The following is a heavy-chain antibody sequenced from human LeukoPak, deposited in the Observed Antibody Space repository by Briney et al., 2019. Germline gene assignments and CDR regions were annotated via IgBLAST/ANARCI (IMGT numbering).Heavy chain of an antibody. CDR3: ARDFREGDAFGI. V-gene: IGHV1-69*13. CDR1: GGTFSSYG. CDR2: IIPVFGRT. J-gene: IGHJ3*02. Sequence: SVKVSCKASGGTFSSYGIGWVRQAPGQGLEWMGGIIPVFGRTNYAQKFLGRVTISADSTNTAYMELSSLRSEDTAVYYCARDFREGDAFGIWGQGTMVTVSS.